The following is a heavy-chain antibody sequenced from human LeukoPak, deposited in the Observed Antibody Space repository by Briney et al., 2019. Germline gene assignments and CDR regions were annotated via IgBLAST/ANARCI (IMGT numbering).Heavy chain of an antibody. D-gene: IGHD4/OR15-4a*01. Sequence: GGSLRLSCVASGFTFTTYWMSWVRQAPGKGLEWVANIKQDGTERYYVDSVKGRFTISRDNAKNSLYLQMSSLRAEDTAVYYCAKDAVLYATLVNYYYYMDVWGKGTTVTISS. CDR2: IKQDGTER. V-gene: IGHV3-7*03. J-gene: IGHJ6*03. CDR3: AKDAVLYATLVNYYYYMDV. CDR1: GFTFTTYW.